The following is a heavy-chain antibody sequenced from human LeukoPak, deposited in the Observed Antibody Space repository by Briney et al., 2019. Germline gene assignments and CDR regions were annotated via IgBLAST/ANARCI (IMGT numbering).Heavy chain of an antibody. CDR3: TRSNYGSGSYYPS. CDR1: GFTVSNNY. Sequence: GGSLRLSCAASGFTVSNNYMSWVRQAPGKGLEWVSIIYSGDNTYYADSVKGRFTISRDNSKNTLYLQMNSLRAEDTAVYYCTRSNYGSGSYYPSWGQGTLVTVSS. V-gene: IGHV3-53*01. J-gene: IGHJ5*02. D-gene: IGHD3-10*01. CDR2: IYSGDNT.